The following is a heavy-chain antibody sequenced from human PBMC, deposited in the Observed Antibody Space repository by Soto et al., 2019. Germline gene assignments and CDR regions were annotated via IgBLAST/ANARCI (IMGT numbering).Heavy chain of an antibody. V-gene: IGHV4-4*01. CDR1: GGTIRSPDW. J-gene: IGHJ5*02. CDR3: ARGRGRYSSGWSWFDP. CDR2: IFQSGST. Sequence: ETLSLTCGVSGGTIRSPDWWTWVRQPPGKGLEWIGEIFQSGSTNYTPSLESRVTISVDKSKNQFSLTLTSVTAADTAVYFCARGRGRYSSGWSWFDPWGQGILVTVSS. D-gene: IGHD6-19*01.